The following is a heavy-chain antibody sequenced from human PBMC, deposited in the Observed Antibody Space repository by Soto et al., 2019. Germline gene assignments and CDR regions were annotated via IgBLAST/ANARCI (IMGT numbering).Heavy chain of an antibody. D-gene: IGHD3-16*02. CDR1: GFTFSTYT. CDR3: ARVGDYRDFDY. Sequence: EVQLVESGGGLVKPGGSLRLSCAASGFTFSTYTMSWVRQAPGKGLEWVSSISSSSNYIYYADSVKGRFTISRDNAKNSLYLQMNSLRAEDTAVYYCARVGDYRDFDYWGQGTLVTVSS. CDR2: ISSSSNYI. V-gene: IGHV3-21*02. J-gene: IGHJ4*02.